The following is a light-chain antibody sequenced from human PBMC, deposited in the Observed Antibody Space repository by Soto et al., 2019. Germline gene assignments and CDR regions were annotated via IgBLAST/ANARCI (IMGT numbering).Light chain of an antibody. Sequence: EIVLTQSPGTLSLSPGERATLSCRASQSVSNYLAWYQQRPGQSPRLLIYAASSRATGVPDRFSGGGSATDFTLTVSRLEPEDFAVYYCQQYGSSPGTFGQGTKVAIK. CDR1: QSVSNY. J-gene: IGKJ1*01. V-gene: IGKV3-20*01. CDR2: AAS. CDR3: QQYGSSPGT.